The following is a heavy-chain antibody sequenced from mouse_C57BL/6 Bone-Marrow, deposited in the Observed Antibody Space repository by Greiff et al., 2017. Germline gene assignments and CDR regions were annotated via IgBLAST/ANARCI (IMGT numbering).Heavy chain of an antibody. D-gene: IGHD3-2*02. V-gene: IGHV3-6*01. CDR2: ISYDGGN. CDR3: ARGEGQRRPFAY. CDR1: GYSITSGYY. Sequence: EVKLQESGPGLVKPSQSLSLTCSVTGYSITSGYYWNWIRQFPGNKLEWLGNISYDGGNNYNPSLKNRISITRDTSKNQCFLKLNSVTTEDTATYDCARGEGQRRPFAYWGQGTLVTVSA. J-gene: IGHJ3*01.